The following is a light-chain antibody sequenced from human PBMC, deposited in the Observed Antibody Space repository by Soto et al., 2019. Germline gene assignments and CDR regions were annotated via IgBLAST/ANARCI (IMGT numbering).Light chain of an antibody. CDR2: EVS. Sequence: QSALTQPASVSGSPGQSITISCTGTSSDVGGYNYVSWYQQHPGKAPKVMIYEVSKRPSGVSNRFSGSKSGNTASLTISGLQADDEADYYCISYTSTSTWLFGGGTKLTVL. J-gene: IGLJ3*02. CDR3: ISYTSTSTWL. V-gene: IGLV2-14*01. CDR1: SSDVGGYNY.